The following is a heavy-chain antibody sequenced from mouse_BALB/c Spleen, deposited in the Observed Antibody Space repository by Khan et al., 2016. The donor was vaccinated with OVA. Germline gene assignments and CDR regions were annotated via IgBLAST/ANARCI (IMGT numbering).Heavy chain of an antibody. CDR3: ARTARIKY. D-gene: IGHD1-2*01. J-gene: IGHJ2*01. CDR2: ISYSGST. Sequence: EVQLQESGPGLVKPSQSLSLTCTVTGYSITSGYGWNWIRQFPGNKLEWMGYISYSGSTNYNPSLKSRISFTRDTSKNQFFLKLNFVTTEDTATYYCARTARIKYWGQGTTLTVSS. V-gene: IGHV3-2*02. CDR1: GYSITSGYG.